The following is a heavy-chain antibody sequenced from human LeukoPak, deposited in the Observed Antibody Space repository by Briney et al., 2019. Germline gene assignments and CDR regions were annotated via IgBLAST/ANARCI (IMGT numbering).Heavy chain of an antibody. CDR3: ARGHPGLPSARRLFDLNLRAFDY. CDR1: GGSFSGYY. D-gene: IGHD2-15*01. V-gene: IGHV4-34*01. J-gene: IGHJ4*02. Sequence: SETLSLTCAVYGGSFSGYYWSWIRQPPGKGLEWIGEINPSGSTNYNPSLKSRVTISVDTSKNQFSLKLSSVTAVDTAVYYCARGHPGLPSARRLFDLNLRAFDYWGQGTLVTVSS. CDR2: INPSGST.